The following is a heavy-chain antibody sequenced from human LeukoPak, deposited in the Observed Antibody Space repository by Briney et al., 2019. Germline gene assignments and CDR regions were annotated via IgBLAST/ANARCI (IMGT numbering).Heavy chain of an antibody. CDR2: IYSGGST. CDR1: GFTVSSNY. J-gene: IGHJ4*02. Sequence: GGSLRLSCAVSGFTVSSNYMSWVRQAPGKGLEWVSVIYSGGSTYYADSVKGRFTISRDNSKNTLYLQMNSLRAEDTAVYYCARVGGREFDYWGQGTLVTVSS. D-gene: IGHD5-24*01. V-gene: IGHV3-66*01. CDR3: ARVGGREFDY.